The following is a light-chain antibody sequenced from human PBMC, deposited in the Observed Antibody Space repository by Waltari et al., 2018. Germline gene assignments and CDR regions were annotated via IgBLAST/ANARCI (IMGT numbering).Light chain of an antibody. V-gene: IGKV1-33*01. CDR3: QQYDDFPPLT. CDR2: DAS. J-gene: IGKJ4*01. CDR1: QDISNS. Sequence: DIQMTQSPSSLSASVGDRVTITCQASQDISNSLNWYQQKPGEAPKLLIYDASNLETGVPSRFSGSGSGTDFTFTISSLQPEDIATYYCQQYDDFPPLTFGGGTKVEIK.